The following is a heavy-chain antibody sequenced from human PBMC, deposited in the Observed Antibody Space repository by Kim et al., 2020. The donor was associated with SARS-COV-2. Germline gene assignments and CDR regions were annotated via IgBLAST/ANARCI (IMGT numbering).Heavy chain of an antibody. CDR1: GFTFDDYG. CDR3: VRGYAGGPFDL. CDR2: INRNSDST. J-gene: IGHJ4*02. Sequence: GGSLRLSCAASGFTFDDYGMSRVRQAPGKGLEWVSGINRNSDSTGYADSVKGRCTISSDNSKNSLFLQMTSPRAEDSALYHCVRGYAGGPFDLWGQGTLVTVSS. D-gene: IGHD3-16*01. V-gene: IGHV3-20*01.